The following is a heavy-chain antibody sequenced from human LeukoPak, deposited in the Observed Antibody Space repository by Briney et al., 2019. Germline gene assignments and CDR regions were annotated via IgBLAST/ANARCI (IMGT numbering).Heavy chain of an antibody. Sequence: ASVKASCKGSGYTFTSYGISGVRQALGQGLEWMGWISAYNGNTNYAQKLQGRVTMTTDTSTSTAYMELRSLRSDDTAVYYCARYISGWSYNWFDPWGQGTLVSVSS. CDR1: GYTFTSYG. J-gene: IGHJ5*02. CDR2: ISAYNGNT. D-gene: IGHD6-19*01. CDR3: ARYISGWSYNWFDP. V-gene: IGHV1-18*01.